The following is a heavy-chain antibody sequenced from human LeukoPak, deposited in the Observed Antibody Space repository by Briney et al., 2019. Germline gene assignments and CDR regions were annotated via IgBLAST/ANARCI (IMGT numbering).Heavy chain of an antibody. CDR3: ASRDGPQGAFDY. Sequence: SETLSLTCTVSGGSTYYWGWIRQPPGKGLEWIGSIYYSGNTYYNPSLKSRVTISVDTSKNQFSLKLSSVTAADTAVYYCASRDGPQGAFDYWGQGTLVTVSS. CDR1: GGSTYY. V-gene: IGHV4-39*07. CDR2: IYYSGNT. D-gene: IGHD5-24*01. J-gene: IGHJ4*02.